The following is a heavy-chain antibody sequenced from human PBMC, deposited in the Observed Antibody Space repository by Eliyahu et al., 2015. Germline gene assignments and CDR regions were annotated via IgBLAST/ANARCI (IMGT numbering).Heavy chain of an antibody. J-gene: IGHJ4*02. V-gene: IGHV3-64D*06. CDR2: ISSNGGST. CDR3: VNTYYDILTGVSY. CDR1: GFTFSSYA. Sequence: EVQLVESGGGLVQPGGSLRLXCSASGFTFSSYAMHWVRQAPGKGLEYVSAISSNGGSTYYADSVKGRFTISRDNSKNTLYLQMSSLRAEDTAVYYCVNTYYDILTGVSYWGQGTLVTVSS. D-gene: IGHD3-9*01.